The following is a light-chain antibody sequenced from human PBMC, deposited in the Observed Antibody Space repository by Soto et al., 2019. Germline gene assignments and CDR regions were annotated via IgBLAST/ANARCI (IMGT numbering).Light chain of an antibody. Sequence: DIQMTHSPSTLSASVGYRLTITCRASQTIISWLGWYQQKPGKAPKLLIYKASSLESGVPSRFGGSGSETEFTLTISSLQPDDFATYFCQQYEDYPLTFGGGTTVDIK. CDR2: KAS. J-gene: IGKJ4*01. V-gene: IGKV1-5*03. CDR3: QQYEDYPLT. CDR1: QTIISW.